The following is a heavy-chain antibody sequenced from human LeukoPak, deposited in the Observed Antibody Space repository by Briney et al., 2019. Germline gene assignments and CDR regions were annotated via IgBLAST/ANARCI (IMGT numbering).Heavy chain of an antibody. CDR2: IRSKANSYAT. J-gene: IGHJ4*02. CDR1: GFTFSGSA. D-gene: IGHD2-2*01. CDR3: AKVPWSTGGPFDY. Sequence: GGSLKLSCAASGFTFSGSAMHWVRQASGKGLEWVGRIRSKANSYATAYAASVKGRFTISRDDSKNTAYLQMNSLRAEDTAVYYCAKVPWSTGGPFDYWGQGTLVTVSS. V-gene: IGHV3-73*01.